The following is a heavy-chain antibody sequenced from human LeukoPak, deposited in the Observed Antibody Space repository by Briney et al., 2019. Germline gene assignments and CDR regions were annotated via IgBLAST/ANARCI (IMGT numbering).Heavy chain of an antibody. CDR2: IYPGDSDT. J-gene: IGHJ4*02. CDR3: ARGYCSGGSCYREAGFDY. Sequence: GESLKISCKGSGYSFTSYWIGWVRQVPGKGLEWMGIIYPGDSDTRYSPSFQGQVTISADKSVSTAYLQWSSLKASDTAMYYCARGYCSGGSCYREAGFDYWGQGTLVTVSS. V-gene: IGHV5-51*01. CDR1: GYSFTSYW. D-gene: IGHD2-15*01.